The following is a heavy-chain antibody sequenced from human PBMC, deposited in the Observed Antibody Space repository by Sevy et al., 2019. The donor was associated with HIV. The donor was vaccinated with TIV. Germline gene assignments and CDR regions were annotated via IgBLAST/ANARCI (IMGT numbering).Heavy chain of an antibody. D-gene: IGHD3-3*01. J-gene: IGHJ6*02. Sequence: GGSLRLSCAASGFTFDDYTMHWVRQAPGKGLEWVSLMSWDGDSTNYADSVKGRFTISRDNSKNSLYLQMNSLRTEDTALYYCAKDIGFDYGMDVWGQGTTVTVSS. CDR1: GFTFDDYT. CDR3: AKDIGFDYGMDV. CDR2: MSWDGDST. V-gene: IGHV3-43*01.